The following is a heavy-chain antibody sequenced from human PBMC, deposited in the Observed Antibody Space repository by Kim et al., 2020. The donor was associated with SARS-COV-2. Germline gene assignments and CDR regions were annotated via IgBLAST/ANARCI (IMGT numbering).Heavy chain of an antibody. V-gene: IGHV3-48*03. CDR2: ISSSGSMK. J-gene: IGHJ4*02. CDR3: ARDRSSWYLPTWYFDY. Sequence: GGSLRLSCAASGFTFSSYEMNWVRQAPGKGLEWVSYISSSGSMKYYADSVKGRFTISRDNAKNSLYLQMNSLRAQDTAVYYCARDRSSWYLPTWYFDYWGQGTLVTVSS. D-gene: IGHD6-13*01. CDR1: GFTFSSYE.